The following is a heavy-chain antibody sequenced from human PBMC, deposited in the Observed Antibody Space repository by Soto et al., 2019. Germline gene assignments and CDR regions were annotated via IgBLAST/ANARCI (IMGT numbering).Heavy chain of an antibody. V-gene: IGHV1-58*01. CDR2: IVVGSGNT. D-gene: IGHD6-19*01. CDR1: GFTFTSSA. Sequence: ASVKVSCKASGFTFTSSAVQWVRQARGQRLEWIGWIVVGSGNTNYAQKFQERVTITRDMSTSTAYMELSSLRSEDTAVYYCAADDSQVISSSYYYGMDVWGQGTTVTVFS. CDR3: AADDSQVISSSYYYGMDV. J-gene: IGHJ6*02.